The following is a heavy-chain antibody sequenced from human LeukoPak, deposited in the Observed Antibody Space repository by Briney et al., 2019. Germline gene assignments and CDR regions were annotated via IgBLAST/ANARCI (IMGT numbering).Heavy chain of an antibody. CDR3: ARAQGVSGMNWFDP. D-gene: IGHD2-8*01. Sequence: PQTLSLTRGISGETLSSNSAAWNWIRPSPSRGLEWLGRTYYRSKWYRDYAATVKSRITINPDTSKNQFSLQLNSVTPDDTAVYFCARAQGVSGMNWFDPWGQGTLVAVSS. CDR2: TYYRSKWYR. J-gene: IGHJ5*02. V-gene: IGHV6-1*01. CDR1: GETLSSNSAA.